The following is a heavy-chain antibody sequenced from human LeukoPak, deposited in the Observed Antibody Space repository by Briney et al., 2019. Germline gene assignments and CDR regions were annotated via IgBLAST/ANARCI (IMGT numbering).Heavy chain of an antibody. D-gene: IGHD6-19*01. V-gene: IGHV4-39*07. CDR3: ARVAVAGRAPETYYYYYYYMDV. CDR1: GGSISSSSYY. J-gene: IGHJ6*03. CDR2: IYYSGST. Sequence: PSETLSLTCTVSGGSISSSSYYWGWIRQPPGKGLEWIGSIYYSGSTYYNPSLKSRVTISVDTSKNQFSLKLSSVTAADTAVYYCARVAVAGRAPETYYYYYYYMDVWGKGTTVTVSS.